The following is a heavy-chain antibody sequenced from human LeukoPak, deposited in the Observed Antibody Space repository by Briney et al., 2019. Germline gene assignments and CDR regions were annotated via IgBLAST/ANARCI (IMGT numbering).Heavy chain of an antibody. CDR3: AKEKAAVSPGSVGS. Sequence: GGSLRLSCAASGFTFSSYAMSWVRQAPGQGLEWVSGISGSGGRTYYANSVKGRITISRDNAKNTLYLQINSLRAEDTAVYYCAKEKAAVSPGSVGSWGQGTLVTVSS. J-gene: IGHJ4*02. D-gene: IGHD3-10*01. V-gene: IGHV3-23*01. CDR1: GFTFSSYA. CDR2: ISGSGGRT.